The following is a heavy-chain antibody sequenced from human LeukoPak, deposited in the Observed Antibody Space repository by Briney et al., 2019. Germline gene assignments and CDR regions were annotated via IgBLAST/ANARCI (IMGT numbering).Heavy chain of an antibody. V-gene: IGHV3-30*02. J-gene: IGHJ6*02. Sequence: GGSLRLSCAASGFTFSSYGVHWVRQAPGRGLEWVAFLRYDGTNKYYADSVKGRFTISRDNSKNTLYLQMNSLRAEDTAVYYCARGGVDYGGKGGGPYYYYGMDVWGQGTTVTVSS. D-gene: IGHD4-23*01. CDR3: ARGGVDYGGKGGGPYYYYGMDV. CDR1: GFTFSSYG. CDR2: LRYDGTNK.